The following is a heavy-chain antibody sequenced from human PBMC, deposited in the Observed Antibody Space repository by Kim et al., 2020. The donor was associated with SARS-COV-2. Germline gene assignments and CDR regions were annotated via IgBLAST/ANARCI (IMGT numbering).Heavy chain of an antibody. CDR3: ARDPTFMS. D-gene: IGHD3-10*02. CDR2: GGST. J-gene: IGHJ5*02. Sequence: GGSTSYADSVKGRFANSRDNSKNPLYLQMNSLRAEDTAVYYCARDPTFMSWGQGTLVTVSS. V-gene: IGHV3-66*01.